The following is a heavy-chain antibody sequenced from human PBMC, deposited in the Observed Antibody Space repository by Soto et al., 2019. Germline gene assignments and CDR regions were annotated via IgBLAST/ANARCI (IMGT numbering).Heavy chain of an antibody. J-gene: IGHJ4*02. CDR1: GFTFSDYY. D-gene: IGHD5-12*01. Sequence: QVQLVESGEGLVKPGGSLRLSCAASGFTFSDYYMSWIRQAPGKGLEWVSYISSSSTYTNYADSVKGRFTISRDNAKNSLYLQMNSLRAEDTAVYYCARVRRDGYNKDFDYRGQGTLVTVSS. CDR2: ISSSSTYT. CDR3: ARVRRDGYNKDFDY. V-gene: IGHV3-11*06.